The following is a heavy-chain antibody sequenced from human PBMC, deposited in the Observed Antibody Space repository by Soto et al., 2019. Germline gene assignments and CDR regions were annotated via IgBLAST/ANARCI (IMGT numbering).Heavy chain of an antibody. V-gene: IGHV4-4*07. J-gene: IGHJ6*02. CDR3: AREKDYYFSALDV. Sequence: SETLSLTCTVSGGSISSHYWTWIRQPAGKGLEWIGRIYSTGSTNYNPSLESRVTMSVDTSKNQFSLTLSSATAADTAVYYCAREKDYYFSALDVWGQGTTVTVSS. D-gene: IGHD1-26*01. CDR2: IYSTGST. CDR1: GGSISSHY.